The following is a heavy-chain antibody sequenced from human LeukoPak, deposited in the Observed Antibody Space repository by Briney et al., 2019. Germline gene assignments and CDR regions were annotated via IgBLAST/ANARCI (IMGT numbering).Heavy chain of an antibody. CDR1: GFTFSSFA. V-gene: IGHV3-30*14. CDR3: ATSPSYSGRLDY. J-gene: IGHJ4*02. Sequence: GGSLRLSCAASGFTFSSFAMHWVRQAPGKGLDWVTFISYDGSTEYYADSVKGRFTISRDTSKNTLFLQMNSLRVEDTAVYYCATSPSYSGRLDYWGQGTLVTVSS. CDR2: ISYDGSTE. D-gene: IGHD2-15*01.